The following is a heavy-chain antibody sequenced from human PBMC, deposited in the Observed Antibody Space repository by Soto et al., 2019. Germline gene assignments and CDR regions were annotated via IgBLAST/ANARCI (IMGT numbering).Heavy chain of an antibody. CDR3: AKDRYYDNNGKYGPHAFDI. Sequence: GGSLRLSCAASTFTFNSYAMSWVRQAPGKGLEWLPAVSGSGGSTYYADSVKGRFTISRDNSKNTLYLQMNSLRADDTAIYYCAKDRYYDNNGKYGPHAFDIWGQGTMVTVSS. CDR2: VSGSGGST. J-gene: IGHJ3*02. D-gene: IGHD3-22*01. CDR1: TFTFNSYA. V-gene: IGHV3-23*01.